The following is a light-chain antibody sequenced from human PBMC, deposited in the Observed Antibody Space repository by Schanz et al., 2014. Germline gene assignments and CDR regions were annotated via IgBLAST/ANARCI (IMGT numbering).Light chain of an antibody. Sequence: QSALTQPASVSASPGQSITISCTGTATDIGGTYLVSWYQQNPGEAPKLLILGDNHRPSGVSNRFSGSKSANTASLTISGNQAEDEADYYCCSYAETSTTVPFGGGTKLTVL. CDR3: CSYAETSTTVP. CDR1: ATDIGGTYL. V-gene: IGLV2-23*01. J-gene: IGLJ2*01. CDR2: GDN.